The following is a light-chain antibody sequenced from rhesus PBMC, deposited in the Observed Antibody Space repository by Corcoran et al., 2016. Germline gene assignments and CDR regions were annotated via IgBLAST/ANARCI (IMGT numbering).Light chain of an antibody. J-gene: IGKJ2*01. CDR2: GAS. CDR1: QSVSSY. Sequence: QVILTQSPATLSLSPGERATLSCRASQSVSSYVAWYQQKPGQAPRLLIYGASSRATGIPDRFSGSGSGTDFTLTIRNLEPEDVGVYHCYQHSSGYSFGQGTKVEIK. CDR3: YQHSSGYS. V-gene: IGKV3-10*01.